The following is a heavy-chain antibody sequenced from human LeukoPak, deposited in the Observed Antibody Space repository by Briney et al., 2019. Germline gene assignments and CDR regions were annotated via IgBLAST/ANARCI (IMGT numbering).Heavy chain of an antibody. Sequence: SQTLSLTCAISGDSVSSNSAAWNWIRQSPSRGLEWLGRTYYRSKWYNDYAVSVKSRITINPDTSKNQFSLKLSSVTAADTAVYYCARVRGYGDYDPYYGMDVWGQGTTVTVSS. CDR3: ARVRGYGDYDPYYGMDV. CDR1: GDSVSSNSAA. V-gene: IGHV6-1*01. J-gene: IGHJ6*02. CDR2: TYYRSKWYN. D-gene: IGHD4-17*01.